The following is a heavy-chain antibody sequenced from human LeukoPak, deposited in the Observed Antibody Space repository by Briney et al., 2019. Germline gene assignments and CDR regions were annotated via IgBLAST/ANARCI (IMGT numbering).Heavy chain of an antibody. Sequence: GGSLRLSCAASGFTVSSNYVSWVRQAPGKGLEWVSVIYSGGSTYYADSVKGRFTISRDNSKNTVYLQLNSLRAEDTAVYYCAKDLMSIKALIPWDYWGQGTLVTVSP. D-gene: IGHD2-21*01. V-gene: IGHV3-53*05. CDR2: IYSGGST. CDR3: AKDLMSIKALIPWDY. J-gene: IGHJ4*02. CDR1: GFTVSSNY.